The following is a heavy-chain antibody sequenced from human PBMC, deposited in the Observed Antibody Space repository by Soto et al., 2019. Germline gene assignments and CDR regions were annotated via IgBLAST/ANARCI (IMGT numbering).Heavy chain of an antibody. J-gene: IGHJ1*01. Sequence: SVKVSCKASGGTFSSYAISWVRQAPGQGLEWMGGIIPIFGTANYAQKFQGRVTITADESTSTAYMELSSLRSEDTAVYYCAREGRPYSSGWQATEYFQHWGQGTLVTV. CDR2: IIPIFGTA. CDR1: GGTFSSYA. V-gene: IGHV1-69*13. D-gene: IGHD6-19*01. CDR3: AREGRPYSSGWQATEYFQH.